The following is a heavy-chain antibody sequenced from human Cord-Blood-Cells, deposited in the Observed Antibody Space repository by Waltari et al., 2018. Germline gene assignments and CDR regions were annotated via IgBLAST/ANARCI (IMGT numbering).Heavy chain of an antibody. Sequence: EVQLVESGGGLVQPGGSLRLSCAASGSTFSSYWMSWVRQAPGKGLEWVANIKQDGSEKYYVDSVKGRFTISRDNAKNSLYLQMNSLRAEDTAVYYCARDAEMYGMDVWGQGTTVTVSS. CDR1: GSTFSSYW. V-gene: IGHV3-7*01. CDR3: ARDAEMYGMDV. J-gene: IGHJ6*02. CDR2: IKQDGSEK.